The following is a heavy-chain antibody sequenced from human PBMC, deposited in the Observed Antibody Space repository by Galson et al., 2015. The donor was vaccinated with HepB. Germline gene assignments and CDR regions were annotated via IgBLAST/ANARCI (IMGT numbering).Heavy chain of an antibody. V-gene: IGHV1-8*01. CDR3: ARGRPYYYYYNYMDV. CDR2: MNPNSGDT. CDR1: GYTFTNHD. J-gene: IGHJ6*03. Sequence: SVKVSCKASGYTFTNHDINWVRQATGQGLEWMGWMNPNSGDTAYAQKFQGRVTMTRNTSINTAYMEVSSLRSEDTAVYYCARGRPYYYYYNYMDVWGKGSTVTVSS.